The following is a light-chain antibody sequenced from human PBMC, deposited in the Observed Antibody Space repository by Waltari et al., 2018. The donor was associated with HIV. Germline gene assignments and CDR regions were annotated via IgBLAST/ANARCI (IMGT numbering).Light chain of an antibody. CDR3: YSYAGSLL. J-gene: IGLJ2*01. CDR2: DVS. V-gene: IGLV2-11*01. CDR1: SSDVGGYNY. Sequence: QSALTQPRSVSGSPGQSVTISCTGSSSDVGGYNYVSWYQQHPTKAPKLIIYDVSERPSWVPDRFSGSKSGNSASLTISGLQAEDEADYYCYSYAGSLLFGGGTKLTVL.